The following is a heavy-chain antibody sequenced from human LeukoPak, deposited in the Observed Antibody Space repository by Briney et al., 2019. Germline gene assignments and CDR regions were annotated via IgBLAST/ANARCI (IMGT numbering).Heavy chain of an antibody. J-gene: IGHJ4*02. CDR2: INHSGST. D-gene: IGHD6-13*01. CDR1: GGSFSGYY. Sequence: SETLSLTCAVYGGSFSGYYWSWIRQPPGKGLEWIGEINHSGSTNYNPSLKNRVTISVDTSKNQFSLKLSSVTAADTAVYYCAREYSSSSGPSDYWGQGTLVTVSS. CDR3: AREYSSSSGPSDY. V-gene: IGHV4-34*01.